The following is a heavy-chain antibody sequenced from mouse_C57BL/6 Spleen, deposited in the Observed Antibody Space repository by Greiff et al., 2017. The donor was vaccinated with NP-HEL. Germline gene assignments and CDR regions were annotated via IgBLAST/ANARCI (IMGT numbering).Heavy chain of an antibody. J-gene: IGHJ4*01. Sequence: QVQLQQSGAELVKPGASVKLSCKASGYTFTSYWMQWVKQRPGQGLEWIGEIDPSDSYTNYNQKFKGKATLTVDTSSSTAYMQLSSLTSEDSAVYYCARWPNYYGSSSDYAMDYWGQGTSVTVSS. D-gene: IGHD1-1*01. CDR3: ARWPNYYGSSSDYAMDY. V-gene: IGHV1-50*01. CDR2: IDPSDSYT. CDR1: GYTFTSYW.